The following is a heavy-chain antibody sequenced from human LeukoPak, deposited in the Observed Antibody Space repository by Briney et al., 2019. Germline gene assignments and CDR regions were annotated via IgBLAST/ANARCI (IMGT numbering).Heavy chain of an antibody. D-gene: IGHD4/OR15-4a*01. V-gene: IGHV1-3*01. CDR1: GYTFTSYA. CDR3: AREYGLTPYWYFDL. Sequence: ASVKVSCKASGYTFTSYAMHWVRQAPGQRLEWMGWINAGNGNTKYSQKFQGRVTITRDTSASTAYMELSSLRSEDTAVYYCAREYGLTPYWYFDLWGRGTLVTVSS. CDR2: INAGNGNT. J-gene: IGHJ2*01.